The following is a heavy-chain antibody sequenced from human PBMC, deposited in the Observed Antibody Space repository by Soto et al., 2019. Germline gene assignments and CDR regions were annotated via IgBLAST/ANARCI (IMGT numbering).Heavy chain of an antibody. CDR2: ISGSAATT. CDR3: ARDRSYYDSSGSYSPPY. J-gene: IGHJ4*02. V-gene: IGHV3-23*01. Sequence: EVQLLESGGGLVQPGGSLRLSCAASGFTFSSYAMNWVRQAPGKGLEWVSAISGSAATTHFADSVKGRFTISRDNSKNELYMQMNSLSAEDTAVYYCARDRSYYDSSGSYSPPYWGQGTLVTVSS. CDR1: GFTFSSYA. D-gene: IGHD3-22*01.